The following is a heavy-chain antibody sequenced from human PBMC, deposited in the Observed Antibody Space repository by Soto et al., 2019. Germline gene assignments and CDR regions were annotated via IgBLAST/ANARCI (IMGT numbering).Heavy chain of an antibody. CDR2: INHSGST. D-gene: IGHD3-10*01. CDR1: GGSFSGYY. Sequence: SETLSLTCAVYGGSFSGYYLSWIRQPPGKGLEWIGEINHSGSTNYNPSLKSRVTISVDTSKNQFSLKLSSVTAADTAVYYCAESPYGSGSYFDYWGQGTPVTVSS. V-gene: IGHV4-34*01. J-gene: IGHJ4*02. CDR3: AESPYGSGSYFDY.